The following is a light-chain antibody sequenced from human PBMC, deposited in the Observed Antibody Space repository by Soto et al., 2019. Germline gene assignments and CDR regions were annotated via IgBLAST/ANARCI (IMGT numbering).Light chain of an antibody. CDR2: GVS. CDR3: ISYTRSSTSYV. V-gene: IGLV2-14*01. CDR1: RSDIGSYNY. Sequence: QSVLTQPASVSGSPGQSITISCSGTRSDIGSYNYVAWYQQFPGRTPKILIYGVSNRASGVSSRFSGSKSGNTASLTISGLQAEDEADYSCISYTRSSTSYVFGSGTKV. J-gene: IGLJ1*01.